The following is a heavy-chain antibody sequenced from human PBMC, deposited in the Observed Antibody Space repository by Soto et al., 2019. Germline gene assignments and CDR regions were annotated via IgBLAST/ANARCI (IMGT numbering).Heavy chain of an antibody. V-gene: IGHV3-30*18. CDR1: GFTFSSYG. CDR2: ISHDGSNK. J-gene: IGHJ5*02. D-gene: IGHD6-13*01. CDR3: AKDGPRIAAAGTGWFDP. Sequence: GGSLRLSCAASGFTFSSYGMHWVRQAPGKGLEWVAVISHDGSNKYYADSVKGRFTISRDNSKNTLYLQMNSLRAEDTAVYYSAKDGPRIAAAGTGWFDPWGQGTLVTVSS.